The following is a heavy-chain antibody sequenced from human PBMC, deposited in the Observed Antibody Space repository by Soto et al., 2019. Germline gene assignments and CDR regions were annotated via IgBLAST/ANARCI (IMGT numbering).Heavy chain of an antibody. Sequence: ASVKVSCKASGYTFTGYDINWVRQATGQGLEWMGWMNPNSGNTGYAQKFQGRVTITRDTSASTAYMELSSLRSEDTAVYYCARVPGTTRIDYWGKGTLVTVSS. CDR1: GYTFTGYD. CDR2: MNPNSGNT. D-gene: IGHD1-1*01. J-gene: IGHJ4*02. CDR3: ARVPGTTRIDY. V-gene: IGHV1-8*01.